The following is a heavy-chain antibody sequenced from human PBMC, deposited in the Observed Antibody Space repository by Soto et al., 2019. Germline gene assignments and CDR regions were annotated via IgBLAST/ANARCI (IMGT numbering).Heavy chain of an antibody. D-gene: IGHD2-21*02. J-gene: IGHJ4*02. V-gene: IGHV3-30*04. CDR3: ARERLPPYCSRDCYPYFDY. CDR1: GFTFSDYA. CDR2: ISFDGKNK. Sequence: QVQLVESGGGVVQPGRSLRLSCAASGFTFSDYAMHWVRQAPGKGLEWVTVISFDGKNKYYADSVKGRFTISRDDSKNTLYLQMNSLRTEDTAVYYCARERLPPYCSRDCYPYFDYWGQGALVTVSS.